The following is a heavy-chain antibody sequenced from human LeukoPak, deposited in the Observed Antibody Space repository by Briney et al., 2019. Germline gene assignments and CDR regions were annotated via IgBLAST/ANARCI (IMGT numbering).Heavy chain of an antibody. CDR2: IYPYDSDT. CDR3: ARRLSSGSFDY. CDR1: RYSFPSYW. J-gene: IGHJ4*02. D-gene: IGHD3-22*01. Sequence: GESLKISCKGSRYSFPSYWIAWVRQMPGKGLEWMGIIYPYDSDTRYRPSFQGQVTISADKSISTAYLQWSSLKASDTAMCYCARRLSSGSFDYWGPGTLVTVST. V-gene: IGHV5-51*01.